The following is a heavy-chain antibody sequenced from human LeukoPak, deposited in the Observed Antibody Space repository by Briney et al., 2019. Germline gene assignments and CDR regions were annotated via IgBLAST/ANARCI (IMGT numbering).Heavy chain of an antibody. CDR3: ASDLVPAAAGEGWFDP. CDR1: GFTFSSYS. V-gene: IGHV3-21*01. D-gene: IGHD2-2*01. CDR2: ISSSSSYI. Sequence: PGGSLRLFCAASGFTFSSYSMNWLRQAPGKGLEWVSSISSSSSYIYYADSVKGRLTISRDNAKNSLYLQMNSLRAEDTAVYYCASDLVPAAAGEGWFDPWGQGTLVTVSS. J-gene: IGHJ5*02.